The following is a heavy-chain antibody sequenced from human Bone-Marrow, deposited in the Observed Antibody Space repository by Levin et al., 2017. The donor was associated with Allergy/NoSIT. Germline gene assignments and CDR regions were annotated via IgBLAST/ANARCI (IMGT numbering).Heavy chain of an antibody. V-gene: IGHV3-48*03. Sequence: GGSLRLSCAASGFSFSSSDMNWVRQTPGKGLEWISYIDRTSRTTYYAGSVQGRFTISRDNAKNSLYLQMNSLRAEDTAVYYCARRVQHVGAPFDYWGQGTLVRVSS. CDR1: GFSFSSSD. D-gene: IGHD1-26*01. CDR3: ARRVQHVGAPFDY. J-gene: IGHJ4*02. CDR2: IDRTSRTT.